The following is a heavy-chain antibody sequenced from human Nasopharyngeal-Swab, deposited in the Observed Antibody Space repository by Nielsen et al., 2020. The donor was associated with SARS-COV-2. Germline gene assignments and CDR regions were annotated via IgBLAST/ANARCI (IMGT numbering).Heavy chain of an antibody. CDR1: GFTFTGYY. V-gene: IGHV1-46*01. D-gene: IGHD2-21*02. CDR3: TRDQGGGDPYDS. J-gene: IGHJ4*02. CDR2: IDPFSGST. Sequence: ASVKVSCKASGFTFTGYYFNWVRQAPGQGLEWMGMIDPFSGSTSYAQRFQGRITVTRDTSTSTVFMEVRSLTSEDTAVYYCTRDQGGGDPYDSWGQGTLVTVSS.